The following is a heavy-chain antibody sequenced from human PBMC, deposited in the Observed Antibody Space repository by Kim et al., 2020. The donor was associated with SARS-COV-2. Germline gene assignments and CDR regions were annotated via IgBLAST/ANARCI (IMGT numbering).Heavy chain of an antibody. J-gene: IGHJ5*02. V-gene: IGHV4-59*01. CDR1: GGSISSYY. Sequence: SETLSLTCTVSGGSISSYYWSWIRQPPGKGLEWIGYIYYSGSTNYNPSLKSRVTISVDTSKNQFSLKLSSVTAADTAVYYCARCLRYVDRFKWFDSWGQG. D-gene: IGHD3-9*01. CDR3: ARCLRYVDRFKWFDS. CDR2: IYYSGST.